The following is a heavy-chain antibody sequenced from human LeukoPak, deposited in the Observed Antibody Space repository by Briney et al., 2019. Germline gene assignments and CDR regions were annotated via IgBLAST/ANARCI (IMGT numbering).Heavy chain of an antibody. J-gene: IGHJ4*02. CDR2: INPSGTST. D-gene: IGHD2-21*02. CDR1: GYTFTNFY. Sequence: GASVKVSCKTSGYTFTNFYLHWVRQAPGQGLEWVGIINPSGTSTSYAQKFQGRVTMTRDMSTSTVYMELSSLRSEDTAVYYCARGPAAVTAPGDYWGQGTLVTVSS. V-gene: IGHV1-46*01. CDR3: ARGPAAVTAPGDY.